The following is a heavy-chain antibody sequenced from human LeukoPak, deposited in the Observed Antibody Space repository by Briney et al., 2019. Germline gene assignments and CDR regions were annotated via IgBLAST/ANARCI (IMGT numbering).Heavy chain of an antibody. V-gene: IGHV3-23*01. CDR3: AKDQEYTYGPFDY. J-gene: IGHJ4*02. Sequence: GGSLRLSCAASGFTFSNYAMTWVRQAPGKGLERASALSGTGAGTYYADSVKGRFTISRDNSKNTLYLQMNSLRAEDTAVYYCAKDQEYTYGPFDYWGQGTLVTVSS. CDR2: LSGTGAGT. CDR1: GFTFSNYA. D-gene: IGHD5-18*01.